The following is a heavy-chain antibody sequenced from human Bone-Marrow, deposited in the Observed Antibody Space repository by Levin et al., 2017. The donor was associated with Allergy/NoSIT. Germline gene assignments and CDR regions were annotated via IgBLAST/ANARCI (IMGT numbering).Heavy chain of an antibody. CDR1: GGSINTENYY. D-gene: IGHD3-10*01. CDR3: TRLTRELSRYYYDMDV. CDR2: ISYRGT. Sequence: MTSETLSLTCTVSGGSINTENYYWGWIRQPPGKGLEWIGSISYRGTYYSPSLKSRLTISVDTSRNQLPLKLRSVTAADTAMYFCTRLTRELSRYYYDMDVWGQGTTVTVSS. V-gene: IGHV4-39*01. J-gene: IGHJ6*02.